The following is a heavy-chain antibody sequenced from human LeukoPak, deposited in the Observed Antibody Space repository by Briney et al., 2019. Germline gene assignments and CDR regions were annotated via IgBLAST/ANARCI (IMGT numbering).Heavy chain of an antibody. CDR3: TRTHTRGTEVAGPLLTDY. CDR2: IRGKANSYAT. D-gene: IGHD6-19*01. Sequence: PGGSLRLSCAASGFTFSGSAMHWVLQASGKGLQWVVRIRGKANSYATAYAASVKGRFTVSRDDSKNTQYLQMNSLKTEDETAYYCTRTHTRGTEVAGPLLTDYWGQGTLVIVSS. V-gene: IGHV3-73*01. CDR1: GFTFSGSA. J-gene: IGHJ4*02.